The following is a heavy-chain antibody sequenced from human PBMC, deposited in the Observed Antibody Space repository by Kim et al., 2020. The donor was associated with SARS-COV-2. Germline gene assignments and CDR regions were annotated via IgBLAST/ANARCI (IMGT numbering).Heavy chain of an antibody. D-gene: IGHD2-21*01. CDR3: ARDFGFPTTYFDY. J-gene: IGHJ4*02. Sequence: GGSLRLSCAASGFTFSSYAMHWVRQAPGKGLEWVAVISYDGSNKYYADSVKGRFTISRDNSKNTLYLQMNSLRAEDTAVYYCARDFGFPTTYFDYWGEGT. V-gene: IGHV3-30*04. CDR1: GFTFSSYA. CDR2: ISYDGSNK.